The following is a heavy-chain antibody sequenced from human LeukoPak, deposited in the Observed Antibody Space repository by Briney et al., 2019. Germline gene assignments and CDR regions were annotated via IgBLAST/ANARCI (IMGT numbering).Heavy chain of an antibody. D-gene: IGHD3-16*01. CDR1: GYTFTRYG. Sequence: ASVKVSCKASGYTFTRYGISWVRQAPGQGLQWLGWISASNGNTYYAQKFQDRVAMTADTSTSTAYLELSSLRSDDTAVYYCARFDHFWGSFDFWGQGTLVTVS. J-gene: IGHJ4*02. CDR3: ARFDHFWGSFDF. V-gene: IGHV1-18*01. CDR2: ISASNGNT.